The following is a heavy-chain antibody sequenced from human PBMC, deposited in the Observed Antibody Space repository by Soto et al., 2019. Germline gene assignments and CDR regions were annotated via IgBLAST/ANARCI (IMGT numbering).Heavy chain of an antibody. Sequence: LRLSCAASGFTFSSYAMNWVRQAPGKGLECVSTISGSGGTTYYADSVEGRFTISRDNSKNTLYLQMNSLRAEDTAVYYCAKGSGWYPHFDYWGQGTLVTVSS. CDR2: ISGSGGTT. D-gene: IGHD6-19*01. J-gene: IGHJ4*02. CDR1: GFTFSSYA. V-gene: IGHV3-23*01. CDR3: AKGSGWYPHFDY.